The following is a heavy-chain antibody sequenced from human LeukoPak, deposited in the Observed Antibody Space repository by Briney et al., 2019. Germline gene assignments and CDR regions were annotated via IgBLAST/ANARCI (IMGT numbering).Heavy chain of an antibody. Sequence: ASVKVSCKASGYTFASYGISWVRPAPGQGLEWMGWISAYNGNTNYAQKLQGRVTMTTDTSTSTAYMELRSLRSDDTAVYYCARHSDYDSSGYRGFDYWGQGTLVTVSS. CDR2: ISAYNGNT. V-gene: IGHV1-18*01. J-gene: IGHJ4*02. CDR1: GYTFASYG. CDR3: ARHSDYDSSGYRGFDY. D-gene: IGHD3-22*01.